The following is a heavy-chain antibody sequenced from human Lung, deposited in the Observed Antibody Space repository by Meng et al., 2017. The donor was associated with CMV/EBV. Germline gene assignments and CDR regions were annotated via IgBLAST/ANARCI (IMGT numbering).Heavy chain of an antibody. Sequence: SXTXSLXCAISGASVSSNSAAWNWIRQSPSRGLEWLGRTYYRSKWYNEYAVSVKSRITINPDTSKNQFSLQLNSVTPEDTAVYYCARVTDGYNLQGMDVWXQGTTVTVSS. V-gene: IGHV6-1*01. CDR3: ARVTDGYNLQGMDV. J-gene: IGHJ6*02. CDR1: GASVSSNSAA. CDR2: TYYRSKWYN. D-gene: IGHD5-24*01.